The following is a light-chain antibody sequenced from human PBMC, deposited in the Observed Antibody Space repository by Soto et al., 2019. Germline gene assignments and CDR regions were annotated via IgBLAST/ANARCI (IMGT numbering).Light chain of an antibody. CDR2: EVS. Sequence: HSVLTQPASVSGSPGQSITISCTGTSSDVGGYNDVSWYQQHPGKAPKLMIYEVSNRPSGVSNRFSGSKSGNTASLTISELQAEDEADYYCSSYTSSSTRVFGGGTKLTVL. CDR1: SSDVGGYND. V-gene: IGLV2-14*01. CDR3: SSYTSSSTRV. J-gene: IGLJ3*02.